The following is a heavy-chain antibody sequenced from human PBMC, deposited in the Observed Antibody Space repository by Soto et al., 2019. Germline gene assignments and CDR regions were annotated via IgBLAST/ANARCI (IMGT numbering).Heavy chain of an antibody. CDR3: AREHEQWAPAHN. V-gene: IGHV3-11*01. Sequence: GGSLRLSCAASGFTFSDYYMSWIRQAPGKGLEWVSYITSSGSTIYYADSVKGRFTISRDNAKNSLYLQMNSLRAEDTAVYYCAREHEQWAPAHNWGQATLVTVS. CDR2: ITSSGSTI. J-gene: IGHJ4*02. D-gene: IGHD6-19*01. CDR1: GFTFSDYY.